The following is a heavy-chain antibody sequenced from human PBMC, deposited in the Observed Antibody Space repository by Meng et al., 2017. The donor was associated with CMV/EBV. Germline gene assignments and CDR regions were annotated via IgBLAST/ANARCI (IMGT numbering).Heavy chain of an antibody. CDR2: IKSKTDGGTT. D-gene: IGHD3-22*01. Sequence: GGSLRLSCAASGFTFSNAWMSRVRQAPGKGLEWVGRIKSKTDGGTTDYAAPVKGRFTISRDDSKNTLYLQMNSLKTEDTAVYYCTTDLYYYDSSGYFVRSPMYYFDYWGQGTLVTVSS. V-gene: IGHV3-15*01. J-gene: IGHJ4*02. CDR1: GFTFSNAW. CDR3: TTDLYYYDSSGYFVRSPMYYFDY.